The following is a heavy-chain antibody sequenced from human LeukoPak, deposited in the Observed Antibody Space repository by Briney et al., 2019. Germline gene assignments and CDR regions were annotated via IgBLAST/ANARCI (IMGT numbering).Heavy chain of an antibody. J-gene: IGHJ3*02. CDR2: IKQDGNEK. V-gene: IGHV3-7*01. CDR3: AKLGVVADDAFDI. CDR1: GFTFSTYW. Sequence: GGSLRLSCAASGFTFSTYWMSWVRQAPGKGLEWVANIKQDGNEKYYVDSVEGRFTISRDNAKNSLYLQMNSLRAEDTAVYYCAKLGVVADDAFDIWGQGTMVTVSS. D-gene: IGHD3-22*01.